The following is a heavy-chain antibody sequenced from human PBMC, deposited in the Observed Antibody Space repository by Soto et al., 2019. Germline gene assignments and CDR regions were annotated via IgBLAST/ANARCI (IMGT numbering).Heavy chain of an antibody. Sequence: SETLSLTCTVSGGSISSSSYYWGWIRQPPGKGLEWIGSIYYSGSTYYNPSLKSRVTISVDTSKNQFSLKLSSVTAADTAVYYCARHITSLGVPAAMGYYYYGMDVWGQGTTVTVSS. CDR3: ARHITSLGVPAAMGYYYYGMDV. CDR1: GGSISSSSYY. D-gene: IGHD2-2*01. J-gene: IGHJ6*02. V-gene: IGHV4-39*01. CDR2: IYYSGST.